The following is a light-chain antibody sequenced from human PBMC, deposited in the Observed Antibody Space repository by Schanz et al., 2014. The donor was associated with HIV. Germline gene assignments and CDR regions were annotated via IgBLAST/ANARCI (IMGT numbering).Light chain of an antibody. CDR3: NSFTTSNTCV. V-gene: IGLV2-14*03. CDR1: SSDIGPYNC. J-gene: IGLJ3*02. Sequence: QSVLTQPASVSGSPGQSISISCTGTSSDIGPYNCVSWYQQRPGKAPKLVISGVDYRPSGVSSRFSGSKSGSAASLTISGLQAEDEADYYCNSFTTSNTCVFGGGTKLTVL. CDR2: GVD.